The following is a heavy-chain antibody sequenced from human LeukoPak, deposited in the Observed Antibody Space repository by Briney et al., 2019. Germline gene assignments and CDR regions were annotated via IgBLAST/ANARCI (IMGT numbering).Heavy chain of an antibody. V-gene: IGHV1-2*02. Sequence: ASVKVSCKSSRYTFTDYYMHWVRQAPGQGLQWMGWINPNSGGTNYAQKFQGRVTMTRDTSISTAYLELSSLTFDDTAVYYCARVDAASLAVHYWGQGTLVTVSS. D-gene: IGHD6-13*01. CDR2: INPNSGGT. CDR3: ARVDAASLAVHY. CDR1: RYTFTDYY. J-gene: IGHJ4*02.